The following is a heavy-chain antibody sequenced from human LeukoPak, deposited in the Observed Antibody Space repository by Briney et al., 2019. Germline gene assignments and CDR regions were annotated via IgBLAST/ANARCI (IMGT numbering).Heavy chain of an antibody. Sequence: GGSLRLSGAASGFTFSSYSMNWVRQAPGKGLEWVSSISSSSSYIYYADSVKGRFTISRDNAKNSLYLQVNSLRAEDTAVYYCARPNLYSTSLDAFDIWGQGTMVTVSS. CDR1: GFTFSSYS. V-gene: IGHV3-21*01. CDR3: ARPNLYSTSLDAFDI. CDR2: ISSSSSYI. D-gene: IGHD2-8*01. J-gene: IGHJ3*02.